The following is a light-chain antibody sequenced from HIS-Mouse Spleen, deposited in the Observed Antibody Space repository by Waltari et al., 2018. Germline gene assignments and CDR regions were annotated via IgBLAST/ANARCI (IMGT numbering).Light chain of an antibody. J-gene: IGLJ2*01. V-gene: IGLV3-10*01. CDR3: YSTDSSGNHRV. Sequence: SYELTQPPSVSVSPGQTASITCSGDALPKKYASLYQQKSGQAPVLVIYEDSKRPSGIPERFSGSSSGTMATLTISGAQVEDEADYYCYSTDSSGNHRVFGGGTKLTVL. CDR1: ALPKKY. CDR2: EDS.